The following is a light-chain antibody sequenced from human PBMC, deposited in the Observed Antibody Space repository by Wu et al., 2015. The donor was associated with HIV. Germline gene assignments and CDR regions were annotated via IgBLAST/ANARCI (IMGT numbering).Light chain of an antibody. CDR1: QDIAES. CDR3: QQYHNFFYT. V-gene: IGKV1-5*03. Sequence: DIQMTQSPSTLSASVGDRVNVTCRASQDIAESVAWYQQKLGAAPNLLIYKASTLKSGVPLRFSGSGSGTEFTLTINGLQSDDFATYFCQQYHNFFYTFGQGSRLEMK. CDR2: KAS. J-gene: IGKJ2*01.